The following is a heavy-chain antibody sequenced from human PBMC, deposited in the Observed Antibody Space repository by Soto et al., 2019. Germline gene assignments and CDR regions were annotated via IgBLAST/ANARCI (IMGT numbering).Heavy chain of an antibody. D-gene: IGHD2-15*01. CDR1: GFTFSDAW. Sequence: GGCLRLSCAASGFTFSDAWMSWVRQAPGKGWDWVGRIKSKSDGGTTEYAAPVRGRFTISRDDSKNTLYLQMNSLKTEDTAVYYCTTDLWRIAVVVGSTGYFNPWGQGTPVTVSS. CDR2: IKSKSDGGTT. J-gene: IGHJ5*02. CDR3: TTDLWRIAVVVGSTGYFNP. V-gene: IGHV3-15*01.